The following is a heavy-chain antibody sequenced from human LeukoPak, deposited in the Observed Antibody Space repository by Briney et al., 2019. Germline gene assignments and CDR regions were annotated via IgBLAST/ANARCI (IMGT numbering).Heavy chain of an antibody. Sequence: SETLSLTCTVSGGSISSYYWSWIRQPPGKGLEWIGYIYYSGSTNYNPSLKSRVTISVDTSKNQFSLKLSSVTAADTAVYYCARAYGSGRYYCMDVWGKGTTVTISS. CDR2: IYYSGST. CDR1: GGSISSYY. V-gene: IGHV4-59*01. CDR3: ARAYGSGRYYCMDV. J-gene: IGHJ6*03. D-gene: IGHD3-10*01.